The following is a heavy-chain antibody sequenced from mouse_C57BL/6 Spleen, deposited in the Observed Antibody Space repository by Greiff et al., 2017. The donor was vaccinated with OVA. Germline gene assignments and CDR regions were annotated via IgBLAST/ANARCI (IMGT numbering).Heavy chain of an antibody. J-gene: IGHJ3*01. V-gene: IGHV5-17*01. CDR1: GFTFSDYG. D-gene: IGHD4-1*01. CDR3: AAWDGAY. Sequence: VQLKESGGGLVKPGGSLKLSCAASGFTFSDYGMHWVRQAPEKGLEWVAYISSGSSTIYYADTVKGRFTISRDNAKNTLFLQMTSLRSEDTAMYYCAAWDGAYWGQGTLVTVSA. CDR2: ISSGSSTI.